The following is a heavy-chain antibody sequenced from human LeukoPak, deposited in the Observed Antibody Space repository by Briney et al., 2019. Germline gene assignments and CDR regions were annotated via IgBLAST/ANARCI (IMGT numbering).Heavy chain of an antibody. CDR3: ARDLPVAGTGFGY. D-gene: IGHD6-19*01. V-gene: IGHV4-38-2*02. Sequence: SETPSLTCAVSDYSISSGYYWGWIRQPPGKGLEWIGSIYHSGSAYYNPSLKSRVTISVDTSKNQFSLKLNSVTAADTAVYYCARDLPVAGTGFGYWGQGTLVTVSS. J-gene: IGHJ4*02. CDR2: IYHSGSA. CDR1: DYSISSGYY.